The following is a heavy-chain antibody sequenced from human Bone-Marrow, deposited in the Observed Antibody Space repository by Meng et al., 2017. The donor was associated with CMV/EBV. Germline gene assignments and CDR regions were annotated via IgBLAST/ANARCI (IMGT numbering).Heavy chain of an antibody. CDR3: ARAPEGHAAAGKKGRWFDP. CDR2: MNPNSGNT. Sequence: ASVKVSCKASGYTFTSYDINWVRQATGQGLEWMGWMNPNSGNTGYAQKFQGRVTITRNTSISTAYMELSSLRSEDTAVYYCARAPEGHAAAGKKGRWFDPWGHGTLVTVSS. D-gene: IGHD6-13*01. V-gene: IGHV1-8*03. CDR1: GYTFTSYD. J-gene: IGHJ5*02.